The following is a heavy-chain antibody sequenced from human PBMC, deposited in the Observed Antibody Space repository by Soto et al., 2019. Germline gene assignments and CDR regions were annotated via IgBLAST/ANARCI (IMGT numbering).Heavy chain of an antibody. Sequence: QVQRVQSGAEVKKPGSSVKVSCKASGGTFSSYAISWVRQAPGQGLEWMGGIIPIFGTANYAQKFQGRVTIAADNTTSTAYMELSSLRFEDTSVSYWAMRTGTCYYYYGMDVWGQGTTVTVSS. CDR1: GGTFSSYA. J-gene: IGHJ6*02. D-gene: IGHD1-7*01. CDR3: AMRTGTCYYYYGMDV. CDR2: IIPIFGTA. V-gene: IGHV1-69*06.